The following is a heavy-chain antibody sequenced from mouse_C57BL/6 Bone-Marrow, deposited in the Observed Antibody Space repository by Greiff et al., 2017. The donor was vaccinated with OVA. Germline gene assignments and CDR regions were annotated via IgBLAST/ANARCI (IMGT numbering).Heavy chain of an antibody. CDR2: ISDGGSYT. CDR3: AREGLTVVFDY. J-gene: IGHJ2*01. Sequence: EVQLVESGGGLVKPGGSLKLSCAASGFTFSSYAMSWVRQTPEKRLEWVATISDGGSYTYYPDNVKGRFTISRDNAKNNLYLQMSHLKSEDTAMYYCAREGLTVVFDYCGQGTTLTVSS. V-gene: IGHV5-4*01. D-gene: IGHD1-1*01. CDR1: GFTFSSYA.